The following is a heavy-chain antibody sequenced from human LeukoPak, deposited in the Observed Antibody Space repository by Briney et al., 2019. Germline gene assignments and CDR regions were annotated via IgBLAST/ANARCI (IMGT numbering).Heavy chain of an antibody. CDR1: GDSISGYF. J-gene: IGHJ4*02. V-gene: IGHV4-59*01. CDR3: ARALYSGYDWDFDY. CDR2: IHYSGAT. Sequence: SETLSLTCTVSGDSISGYFWSWIRQTPGKGLEWIGYIHYSGATNYNPSLKSRVTMSVDTSKDQFSLKLSSVTAADTAVYYCARALYSGYDWDFDYWGQGTLVTVSS. D-gene: IGHD5-12*01.